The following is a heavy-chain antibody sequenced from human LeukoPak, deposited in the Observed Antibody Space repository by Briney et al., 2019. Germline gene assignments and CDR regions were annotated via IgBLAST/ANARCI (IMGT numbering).Heavy chain of an antibody. CDR3: ARDGIDSSSGISYYYYMAV. Sequence: HAGGSLRISCAASGFTVSNNYMSWVRQAPGKGLEWVSLIYSHGGTNYADSVKGRFTISRDNSKNTLYLQMNSLRAEDTAVYYCARDGIDSSSGISYYYYMAVWGKGTTVTISS. CDR1: GFTVSNNY. D-gene: IGHD3-22*01. V-gene: IGHV3-66*01. CDR2: IYSHGGT. J-gene: IGHJ6*03.